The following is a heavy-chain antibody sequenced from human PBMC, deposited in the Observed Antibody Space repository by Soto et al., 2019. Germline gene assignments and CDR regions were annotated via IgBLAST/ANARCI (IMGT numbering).Heavy chain of an antibody. V-gene: IGHV2-5*02. J-gene: IGHJ4*02. Sequence: QITLKESSPTLVKPTQTLTLTCTFSGFSLSSNGVGVGWIRQPPGKALEWLALIYWDDDKRYSPSLKSRLTITKDTSKNQVVLTLTNIDPVDTATYYCAHTLVGSPFAYWGQGTLVTVSS. CDR2: IYWDDDK. CDR3: AHTLVGSPFAY. CDR1: GFSLSSNGVG.